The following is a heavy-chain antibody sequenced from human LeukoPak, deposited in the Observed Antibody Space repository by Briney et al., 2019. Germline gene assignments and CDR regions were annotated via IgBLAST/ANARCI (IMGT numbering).Heavy chain of an antibody. CDR2: ISTSGST. V-gene: IGHV3-23*01. CDR1: GFTFSSYA. CDR3: ARLENRYSSY. D-gene: IGHD5-18*01. Sequence: GGSLRLSCAASGFTFSSYAMTWVRQAPGKGLDWVSTISTSGSTFYADSVKGRFTISRENSMNTLYLQMNSLRAEDTAVYYCARLENRYSSYWGQGTLVTVSS. J-gene: IGHJ4*02.